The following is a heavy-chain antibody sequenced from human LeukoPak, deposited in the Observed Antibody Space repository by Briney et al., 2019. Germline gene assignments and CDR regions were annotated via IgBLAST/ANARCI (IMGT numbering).Heavy chain of an antibody. Sequence: ASVKVSCTASGYTFTGYYMHWVRQAPGQGLEWMGWINPNSGGTNYAQKFQGRVTMTRDTSISTAYMELSRLRSDDTAVYYCARDRDYSSTDAFDIWGQGTMVTVSS. CDR1: GYTFTGYY. J-gene: IGHJ3*02. CDR3: ARDRDYSSTDAFDI. V-gene: IGHV1-2*02. CDR2: INPNSGGT. D-gene: IGHD4-11*01.